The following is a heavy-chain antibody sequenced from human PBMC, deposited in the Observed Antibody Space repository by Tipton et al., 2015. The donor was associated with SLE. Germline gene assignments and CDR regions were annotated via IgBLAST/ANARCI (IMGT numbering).Heavy chain of an antibody. CDR1: GGSISSYY. CDR3: ARDLAYCSSTSCFDHFDY. Sequence: TLSLTCTVSGGSISSYYWSWIRQPPGKGLEWIGYIYYSGSTNYNPSLKSRVTISVDTSKNQFSLKLSSVTAADTAVYYCARDLAYCSSTSCFDHFDYWGQGTLVTVSS. D-gene: IGHD2-2*01. J-gene: IGHJ4*02. V-gene: IGHV4-59*01. CDR2: IYYSGST.